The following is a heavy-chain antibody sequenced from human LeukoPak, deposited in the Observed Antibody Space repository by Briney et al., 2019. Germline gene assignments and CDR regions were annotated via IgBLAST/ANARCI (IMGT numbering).Heavy chain of an antibody. CDR3: AEGAKSGLHY. Sequence: GASVKVSCKASGYDFISYGFTWVRQAPGRGLEWMGWISAYNGNTNYAPGLQARVSMTTDASASTVSIEVRSLTPDDTAVYYCAEGAKSGLHYWGQGTLVTVSS. CDR1: GYDFISYG. J-gene: IGHJ4*02. CDR2: ISAYNGNT. D-gene: IGHD6-25*01. V-gene: IGHV1-18*01.